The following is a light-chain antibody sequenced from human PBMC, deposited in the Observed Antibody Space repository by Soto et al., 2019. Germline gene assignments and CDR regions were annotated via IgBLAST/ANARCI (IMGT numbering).Light chain of an antibody. V-gene: IGKV1-39*01. Sequence: DIQMTQSPSSLSASVGDRVTITCRASESIARHLNWYQQKPGKAPNLLIYAASSLQNGVPSRFRGGGSGTYFTLTINTLPPEDFATYYCQQTYSTLSITFGQGTRLEI. J-gene: IGKJ5*01. CDR3: QQTYSTLSIT. CDR2: AAS. CDR1: ESIARH.